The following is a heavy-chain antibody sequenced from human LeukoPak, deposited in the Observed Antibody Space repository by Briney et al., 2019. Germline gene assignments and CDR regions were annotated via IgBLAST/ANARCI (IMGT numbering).Heavy chain of an antibody. CDR3: ARDRRESIKPNDAFDI. J-gene: IGHJ3*02. Sequence: SETLSLTCSLSGGFINSYYWSWIRQSPGKGLERIGYIYYTGATYNNPSLESLVTISIETAERQLSLELRSVTAADSAVYFCARDRRESIKPNDAFDIWGQGTMVTVSA. V-gene: IGHV4-59*01. CDR2: IYYTGAT. D-gene: IGHD5-24*01. CDR1: GGFINSYY.